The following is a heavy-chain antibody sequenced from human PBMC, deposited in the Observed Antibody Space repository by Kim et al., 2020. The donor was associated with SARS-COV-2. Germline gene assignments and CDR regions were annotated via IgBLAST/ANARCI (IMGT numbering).Heavy chain of an antibody. J-gene: IGHJ4*02. CDR2: IYYSGST. CDR3: AGAFRSGSYLFDY. CDR1: GGSISSYY. D-gene: IGHD3-10*01. Sequence: SETLSLTCTVSGGSISSYYWSWIRQPPGKGLEWIGYIYYSGSTNYNPSLKSRVTISVDTSKNQFSLKLCSVTAADTAVYYCAGAFRSGSYLFDYWGQGTLVNVSS. V-gene: IGHV4-59*01.